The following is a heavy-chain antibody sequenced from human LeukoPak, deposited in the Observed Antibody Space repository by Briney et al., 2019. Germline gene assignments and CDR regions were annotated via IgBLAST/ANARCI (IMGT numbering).Heavy chain of an antibody. V-gene: IGHV4-59*01. CDR3: ARIHRYCSGGACYVLDN. CDR2: IYYSGST. D-gene: IGHD2-15*01. CDR1: GGSISSYY. J-gene: IGHJ4*02. Sequence: SETLSLTCTVSGGSISSYYWSWIRQPPGKGLEWIGHIYYSGSTNYNPSFKSRITISVDTSRNQFSLQLSSVTAADTAVYYCARIHRYCSGGACYVLDNWGQGTLVAVSS.